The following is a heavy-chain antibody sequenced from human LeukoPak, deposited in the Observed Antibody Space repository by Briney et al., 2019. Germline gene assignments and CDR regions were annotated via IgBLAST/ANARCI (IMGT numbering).Heavy chain of an antibody. V-gene: IGHV3-53*01. CDR1: GFTVSSNY. Sequence: GGSLRLSCAASGFTVSSNYMTWVRQAPGKGLEWVSVIYGGGGTYYADSVKGRFTISRDNSKNTLYLQMNSLRAEDTAVYYCAKVDTMVRGLEWDWGQGTLVTVSS. J-gene: IGHJ4*02. CDR3: AKVDTMVRGLEWD. D-gene: IGHD3-10*01. CDR2: IYGGGGT.